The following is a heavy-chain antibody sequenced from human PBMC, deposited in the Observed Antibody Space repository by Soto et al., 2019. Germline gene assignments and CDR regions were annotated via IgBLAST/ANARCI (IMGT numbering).Heavy chain of an antibody. CDR3: AKDQPITGTSSDY. J-gene: IGHJ4*02. D-gene: IGHD1-20*01. CDR1: GFTFSNYA. Sequence: GGSLRLSCAASGFTFSNYAMNWVRQSPRKGLEWVSVISTGGGGAYYADSVKGRFTISRDNSKNTLYLQMNSLRAEDTAVYYCAKDQPITGTSSDYWGQGTLVTVSS. V-gene: IGHV3-23*01. CDR2: ISTGGGGA.